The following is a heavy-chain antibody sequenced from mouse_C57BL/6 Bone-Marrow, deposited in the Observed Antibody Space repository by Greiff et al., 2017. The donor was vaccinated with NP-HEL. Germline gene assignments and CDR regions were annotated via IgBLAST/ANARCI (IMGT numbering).Heavy chain of an antibody. CDR3: ARLDGRDY. Sequence: QVQLQQPGAELVKPGASVKLSCKASGYTFTSYWMQWVNQRPGQGLEWIGEIDPSDSYTNYNQKFKGKATLTVDTSSSTAYMQLSSLTSEDSAVYYCARLDGRDYWGQGTTLTVSS. D-gene: IGHD2-3*01. CDR2: IDPSDSYT. J-gene: IGHJ2*01. V-gene: IGHV1-50*01. CDR1: GYTFTSYW.